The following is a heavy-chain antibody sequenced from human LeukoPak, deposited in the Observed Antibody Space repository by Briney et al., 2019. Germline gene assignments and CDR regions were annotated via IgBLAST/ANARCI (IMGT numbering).Heavy chain of an antibody. J-gene: IGHJ4*02. CDR2: IMPISGTA. D-gene: IGHD2-2*01. V-gene: IGHV1-69*06. CDR1: GGTFSSYD. CDR3: ASGRTDIVVVPATLRNYYFDY. Sequence: SVRVSCKASGGTFSSYDISWVRQAPGQGLEWMGGIMPISGTANYAQKFQGRVTITADKPTNTAYMELSSLRSEDTAVYYCASGRTDIVVVPATLRNYYFDYWGQGTLVTVSS.